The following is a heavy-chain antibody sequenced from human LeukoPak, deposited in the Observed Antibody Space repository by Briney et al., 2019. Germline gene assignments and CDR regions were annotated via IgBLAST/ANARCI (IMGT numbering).Heavy chain of an antibody. CDR3: ARVGYQLPTFDAFDF. CDR1: GVTFYNDA. J-gene: IGHJ3*01. D-gene: IGHD2-2*01. Sequence: GGSVRLSCVASGVTFYNDAISWVRQAPGKGLEWVDDIKQDGTEKYYVDSVKGRFTISKDNAKNSLYLQMNSLRAEDTAVYYCARVGYQLPTFDAFDFWGQGTMVTVSS. CDR2: IKQDGTEK. V-gene: IGHV3-7*03.